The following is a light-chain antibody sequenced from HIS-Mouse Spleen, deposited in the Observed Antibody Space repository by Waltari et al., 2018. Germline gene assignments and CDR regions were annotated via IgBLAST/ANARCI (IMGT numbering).Light chain of an antibody. CDR2: DVS. CDR1: SSDVGVYNY. J-gene: IGLJ1*01. V-gene: IGLV2-14*03. CDR3: SSYTSSSTLV. Sequence: QSALTQPASVSGSPGQSITTSCTRTSSDVGVYNYVSWYQQHPGKAPKLMIYDVSNRPSGVSNRFSGSKSGNTASLTISGLQAEDEADYYCSSYTSSSTLVFGTGTKVTVL.